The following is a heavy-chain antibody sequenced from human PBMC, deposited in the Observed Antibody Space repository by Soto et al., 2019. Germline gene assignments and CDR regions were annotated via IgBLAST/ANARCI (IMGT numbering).Heavy chain of an antibody. D-gene: IGHD4-17*01. CDR3: ERAGLGYGGNTGDAFDI. J-gene: IGHJ3*02. V-gene: IGHV1-18*01. CDR2: ISAYNGNT. CDR1: GYTFTSYG. Sequence: QVQLVQSGAEVKKPGASVKVSCKASGYTFTSYGISWVRQAPGQGLEWMGWISAYNGNTNYAQKLQGRVTMTTDTTTSTAYMELRSMRSDDTAVYYCERAGLGYGGNTGDAFDIWGQGTMVTVSS.